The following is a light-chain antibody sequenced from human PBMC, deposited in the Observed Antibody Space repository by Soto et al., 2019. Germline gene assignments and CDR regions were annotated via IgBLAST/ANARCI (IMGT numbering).Light chain of an antibody. J-gene: IGKJ4*01. CDR1: QSVLYSSNNKNY. Sequence: DIVMTQSPDSLAVSLVERATINCKSSQSVLYSSNNKNYFAWYQQKPGQPPKLLIYWASTRESGVPDRFSGSGSGTDSTLTISSLQAEDVAVYYCQQYYSTPLTFGGGTKVEIK. CDR2: WAS. CDR3: QQYYSTPLT. V-gene: IGKV4-1*01.